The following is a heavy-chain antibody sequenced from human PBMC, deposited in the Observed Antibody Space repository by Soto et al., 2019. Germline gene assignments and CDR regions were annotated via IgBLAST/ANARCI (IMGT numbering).Heavy chain of an antibody. CDR3: ASGSAVVGASYVFGM. J-gene: IGHJ3*02. V-gene: IGHV1-18*01. CDR1: GYSFPSHG. D-gene: IGHD1-26*01. Sequence: QAQLVQSGAEVQNPGASVKVSCKASGYSFPSHGINWVRQAPGQGLEWMGWVSPYNGNTNYAQNLQGRVTMTTDTSTSTAYMELRSLRSDDTAVYYCASGSAVVGASYVFGMWGQGTMVTVSS. CDR2: VSPYNGNT.